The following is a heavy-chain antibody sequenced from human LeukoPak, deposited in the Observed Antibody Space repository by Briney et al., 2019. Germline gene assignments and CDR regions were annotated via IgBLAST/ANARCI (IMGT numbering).Heavy chain of an antibody. J-gene: IGHJ4*02. D-gene: IGHD3-22*01. CDR1: GGSISNYF. V-gene: IGHV4-4*07. Sequence: PPETLSLTCTVSGGSISNYFWSWIRQPAGKGLEWIGRFYTSGSPNYNPSLKSRVTMSVDTSENQFSLKLSSVTAADTAVYYCARDYYDSRGYYYFDYWGQGILVTVSS. CDR2: FYTSGSP. CDR3: ARDYYDSRGYYYFDY.